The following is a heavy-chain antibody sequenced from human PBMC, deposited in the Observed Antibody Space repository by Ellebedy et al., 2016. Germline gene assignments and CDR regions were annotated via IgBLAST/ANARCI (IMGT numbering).Heavy chain of an antibody. CDR1: GFTFSSYW. J-gene: IGHJ4*02. CDR3: ARGDDESGYRPVDY. Sequence: GESLKISXVASGFTFSSYWMTWVRQVPGKGLEWVANMKEDGSEQNYVGSVKGRFTISRDNAKKSLYLQMNSLRGEDTAVYYCARGDDESGYRPVDYWGRGTLVTVSS. D-gene: IGHD3-3*01. CDR2: MKEDGSEQ. V-gene: IGHV3-7*01.